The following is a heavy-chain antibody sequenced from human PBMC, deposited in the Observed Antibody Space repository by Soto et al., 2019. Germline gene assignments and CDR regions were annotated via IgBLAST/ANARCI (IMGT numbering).Heavy chain of an antibody. D-gene: IGHD3-10*01. CDR2: IYSGGST. CDR1: GFTVSSNY. Sequence: EVQLVESGGGLVQPGGSLRLSCAASGFTVSSNYMSWVRQAPGKGLEWVSVIYSGGSTYYADSVKGRFTISRDNSMITLYLQMSSLRAEDTAVYYCARGLWFGELNFFDYWGQGTLVTVSS. J-gene: IGHJ4*02. CDR3: ARGLWFGELNFFDY. V-gene: IGHV3-66*01.